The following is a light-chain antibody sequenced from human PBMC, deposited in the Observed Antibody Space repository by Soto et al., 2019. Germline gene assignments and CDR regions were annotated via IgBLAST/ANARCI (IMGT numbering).Light chain of an antibody. V-gene: IGKV3-20*01. J-gene: IGKJ5*01. CDR2: GAS. CDR1: QSVSSN. CDR3: QQYGTSPQT. Sequence: EIVMTQSPATLSVSPGERATLSCMASQSVSSNLAWYQQQPGQTPSLLIYGASTRATGIPDRFSGSGSGTHFTLTISRLEPGDFAVYYCQQYGTSPQTFGQGTRLEI.